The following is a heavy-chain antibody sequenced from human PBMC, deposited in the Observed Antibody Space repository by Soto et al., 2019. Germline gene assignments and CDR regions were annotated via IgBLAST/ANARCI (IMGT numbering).Heavy chain of an antibody. V-gene: IGHV4-30-4*01. CDR2: IYYSGST. Sequence: SETLSLTCTFSGGSITSGDYYWSWIRQPPEQGLEWIGYIYYSGSTYYNPSLKSRVTISVDKSKNQFSLQLSSGTAAATAVDYGARWGAVYNPGPVAYWGKGSLVT. D-gene: IGHD1-26*01. J-gene: IGHJ4*02. CDR3: ARWGAVYNPGPVAY. CDR1: GGSITSGDYY.